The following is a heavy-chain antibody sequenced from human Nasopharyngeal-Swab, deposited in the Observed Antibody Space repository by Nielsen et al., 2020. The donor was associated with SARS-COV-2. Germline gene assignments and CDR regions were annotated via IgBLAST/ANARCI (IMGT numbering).Heavy chain of an antibody. J-gene: IGHJ4*02. V-gene: IGHV1-58*01. D-gene: IGHD3-9*01. CDR1: GFTFTSSA. CDR3: ARDRSQYDILTGYPYYFDY. CDR2: IVVGSGNT. Sequence: SVMVSCKASGFTFTSSAVQWVRQARGQRLEWIGWIVVGSGNTNYAQKFQERVTITRDMSTSTAYMELSSLRSEDTAVYYCARDRSQYDILTGYPYYFDYWGQGTPVTVSS.